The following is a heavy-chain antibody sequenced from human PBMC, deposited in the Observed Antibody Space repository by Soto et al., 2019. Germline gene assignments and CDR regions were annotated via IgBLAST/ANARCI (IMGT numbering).Heavy chain of an antibody. CDR2: ISSTGSNK. D-gene: IGHD3-10*01. CDR1: GFTFSSYA. J-gene: IGHJ4*02. V-gene: IGHV3-30-3*01. CDR3: ASDLERVLGPHHRSLGPAY. Sequence: QVQLVESGGGVVQPGGSLRLSCAASGFTFSSYAMHWVRQAPGKGLEWLAVISSTGSNKYYADSLKGRFTISRDTPKNTLYLQMNSLRTEDTAVYYCASDLERVLGPHHRSLGPAYWGQGTLVTVSS.